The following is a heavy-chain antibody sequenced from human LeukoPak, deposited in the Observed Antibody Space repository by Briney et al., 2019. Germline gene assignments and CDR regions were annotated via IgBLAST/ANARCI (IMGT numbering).Heavy chain of an antibody. D-gene: IGHD6-13*01. V-gene: IGHV5-51*01. J-gene: IGHJ4*02. Sequence: GESLKISCKGSGYSFTNYWIGWVRQMPGKGLEWLGIIYPGDSDTRYSPSFQGQVTISADRSISTAYLQWRSLKASDTAIYYCARRYSSTEIFDYWGQGTLVTVSS. CDR3: ARRYSSTEIFDY. CDR2: IYPGDSDT. CDR1: GYSFTNYW.